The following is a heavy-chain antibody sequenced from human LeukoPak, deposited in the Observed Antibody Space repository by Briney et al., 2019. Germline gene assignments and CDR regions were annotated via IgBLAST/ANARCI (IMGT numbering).Heavy chain of an antibody. V-gene: IGHV1-18*01. Sequence: ASVKVSCKASGYTFTSYYINWVRQAPGQGLEWMGWVSTYNGNTNYAQKFQGRVTMATDTSTSTTYLDLRSLKSDDTAVYYCARDDESYQLLSGGWFDPWGQGTLVTVS. CDR1: GYTFTSYY. CDR3: ARDDESYQLLSGGWFDP. CDR2: VSTYNGNT. J-gene: IGHJ5*02. D-gene: IGHD2-2*01.